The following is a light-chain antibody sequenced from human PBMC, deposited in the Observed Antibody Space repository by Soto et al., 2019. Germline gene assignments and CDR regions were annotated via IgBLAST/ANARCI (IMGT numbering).Light chain of an antibody. CDR1: QSVSSRY. V-gene: IGKV3-20*01. J-gene: IGKJ1*01. CDR3: QHYVIPPGT. Sequence: EIVLTQSPGTLSLSPGERATLSCRASQSVSSRYLAWYQQIRGQAPRLLIYGASNRATGIPDRFSGSGSGTDFTLTISRCERSDFALGYYQHYVIPPGTFGQGTNVEIK. CDR2: GAS.